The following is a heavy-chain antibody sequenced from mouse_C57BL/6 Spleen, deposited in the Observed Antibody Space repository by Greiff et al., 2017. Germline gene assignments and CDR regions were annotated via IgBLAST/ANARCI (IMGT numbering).Heavy chain of an antibody. CDR1: GFTFSDYY. CDR3: ARTSIYDGYPYAMDY. V-gene: IGHV5-16*01. D-gene: IGHD2-3*01. Sequence: EVKLMESEGGLVQPGSSMKLSCTASGFTFSDYYMAWVRQVPEKGLEWVANINYDGSSTYYLDSLKSRFIISRDNAKNILYLQMSSLKSEDTATYYCARTSIYDGYPYAMDYWGQGTSVTVSS. CDR2: INYDGSST. J-gene: IGHJ4*01.